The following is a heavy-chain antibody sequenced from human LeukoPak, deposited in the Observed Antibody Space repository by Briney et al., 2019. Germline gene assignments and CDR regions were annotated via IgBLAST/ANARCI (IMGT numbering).Heavy chain of an antibody. CDR2: IKGKADGGAT. CDR3: RSGSDY. J-gene: IGHJ4*02. CDR1: GFTFSYVW. D-gene: IGHD3-3*01. V-gene: IGHV3-15*01. Sequence: PGGSLRLSCTVSGFTFSYVWMSWVRQAPGRGREWVGRIKGKADGGATNYAAPVKGRFTISRDDSKNMLYLLRNSMKSEDTAVYYCRSGSDYWGQGTLVTVS.